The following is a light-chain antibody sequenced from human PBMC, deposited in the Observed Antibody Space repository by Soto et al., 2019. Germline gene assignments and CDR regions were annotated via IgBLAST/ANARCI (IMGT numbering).Light chain of an antibody. J-gene: IGKJ2*01. CDR1: QSVSSN. CDR3: QQYNNWPPYT. CDR2: GAS. V-gene: IGKV3-15*01. Sequence: VLTQAPDTLSVSPVERATLSCRASQSVSSNLAWYQRKPGQAPRLLIYGASTRAIGIPARFSGSGSGTEFTLTISSLQSEDVAVYYCQQYNNWPPYTFGQGTKVDIK.